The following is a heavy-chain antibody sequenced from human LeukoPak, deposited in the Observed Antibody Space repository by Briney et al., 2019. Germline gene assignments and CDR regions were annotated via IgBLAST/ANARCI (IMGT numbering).Heavy chain of an antibody. J-gene: IGHJ4*02. Sequence: PGGSLRLSCAASGFTFSNYWMTWFRQTPGKGLAWVGNIKQDGSEKYYEDSVKGRFTISRDNAKNSLYLQMNSLRVEDTAIYYCARDYVWGSSESDYWGQGTLVTVSS. D-gene: IGHD7-27*01. CDR1: GFTFSNYW. CDR3: ARDYVWGSSESDY. V-gene: IGHV3-7*01. CDR2: IKQDGSEK.